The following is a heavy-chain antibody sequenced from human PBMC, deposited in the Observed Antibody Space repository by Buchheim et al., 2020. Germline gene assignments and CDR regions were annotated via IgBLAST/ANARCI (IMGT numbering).Heavy chain of an antibody. D-gene: IGHD6-13*01. CDR1: GFTFSSYA. V-gene: IGHV3-30-3*01. CDR3: ARGSLYSSSWYYLDY. J-gene: IGHJ4*02. Sequence: QVQLVESGGGVVQPGRSLRLSCAASGFTFSSYAMHWVRQAPGKGLEWVAVISYDGSNKYYADSVKGRFTISRDNSKNTLYLQMNSLRAEDTAVYYCARGSLYSSSWYYLDYWGQGTL. CDR2: ISYDGSNK.